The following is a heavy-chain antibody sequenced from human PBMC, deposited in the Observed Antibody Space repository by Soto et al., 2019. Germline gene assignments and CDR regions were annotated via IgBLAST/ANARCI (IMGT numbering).Heavy chain of an antibody. CDR2: MYWHDDK. CDR3: AHSHFEILTCSFDS. J-gene: IGHJ5*01. V-gene: IGHV2-5*01. D-gene: IGHD3-9*01. CDR1: GFSLTNTGVT. Sequence: SCPTLVNPTQTLTLTCTFSGFSLTNTGVTXGWIRQPPGKALEWLALMYWHDDKRYNPSLRNRLTIAKDTSKNRVVLTLANVGPVDTATYFCAHSHFEILTCSFDSWGRGTLVNVSS.